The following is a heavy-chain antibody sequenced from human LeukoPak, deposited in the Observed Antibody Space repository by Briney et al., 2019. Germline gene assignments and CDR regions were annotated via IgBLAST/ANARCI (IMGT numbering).Heavy chain of an antibody. CDR1: GFTFGSYA. J-gene: IGHJ3*02. D-gene: IGHD3-22*01. V-gene: IGHV3-30-3*01. CDR3: ASIITLDAFDI. Sequence: GGSLRLSCAASGFTFGSYAMHWVRQAPGKGLEWVAVISYDGSNKYYADSVKGRFTISRDNSKNTLYLQMNSLRAEDTAVYYCASIITLDAFDIWGQGTMVAVSP. CDR2: ISYDGSNK.